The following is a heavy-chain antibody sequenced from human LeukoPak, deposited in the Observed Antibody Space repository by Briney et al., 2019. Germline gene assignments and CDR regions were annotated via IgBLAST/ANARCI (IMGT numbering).Heavy chain of an antibody. D-gene: IGHD4-11*01. CDR3: ARVQGAYYYMDV. J-gene: IGHJ6*03. Sequence: ASVKVSCKASGYTFTGYHMHWVRQAPGQGLEWMGRINPNSGGTNYAQKFQGRVIMTRDTSISTAYMELSRLRSDDTAVYYCARVQGAYYYMDVWGKGTTVTVPS. CDR1: GYTFTGYH. V-gene: IGHV1-2*06. CDR2: INPNSGGT.